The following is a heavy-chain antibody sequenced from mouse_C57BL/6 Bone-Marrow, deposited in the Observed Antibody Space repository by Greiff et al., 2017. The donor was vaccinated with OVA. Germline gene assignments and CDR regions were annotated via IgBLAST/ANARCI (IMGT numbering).Heavy chain of an antibody. V-gene: IGHV1-59*01. J-gene: IGHJ3*01. CDR1: GYTFTSYW. D-gene: IGHD3-3*01. CDR3: ARWGTAY. CDR2: IDPSDSYT. Sequence: VKLQQPGAELVRPGTSVKLSCKASGYTFTSYWMHWVKQRPGQGLEWIGVIDPSDSYTNYNQKFKGKATLTVDTSSSTAYMQLSSLTSEDSAVYYCARWGTAYWGQGTLVTVSA.